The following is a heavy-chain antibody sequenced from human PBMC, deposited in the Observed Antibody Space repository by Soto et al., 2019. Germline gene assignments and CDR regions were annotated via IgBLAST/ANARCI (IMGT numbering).Heavy chain of an antibody. CDR3: ARAAQQDIVVVVALAGEYYGMDV. D-gene: IGHD2-15*01. CDR1: GGSISSSNW. J-gene: IGHJ6*02. V-gene: IGHV4-4*02. Sequence: PSETLSLTCAVSGGSISSSNWWSWVRQPPGKGLGWIGEIYHSGSTNYNPSLKSRVTISVDKSTSTAYMELSSLRSEDTAVYYCARAAQQDIVVVVALAGEYYGMDVWGQGTTVTVSS. CDR2: IYHSGST.